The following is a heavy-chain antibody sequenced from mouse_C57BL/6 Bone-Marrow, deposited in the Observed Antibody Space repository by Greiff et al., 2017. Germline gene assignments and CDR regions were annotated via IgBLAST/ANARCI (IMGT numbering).Heavy chain of an antibody. CDR1: GYAFTNYL. CDR2: INPGSGGT. J-gene: IGHJ2*01. CDR3: ARFYYYGSSLFDY. D-gene: IGHD1-1*01. Sequence: QVQLQQSGAELVRPGTSVKVSCKASGYAFTNYLIEWVKQRPGQGLEWIGVINPGSGGTNYNEKFKGKATLTADKSSSTAYMQISSLTSEDSAVYFCARFYYYGSSLFDYWGQGTTLTVSS. V-gene: IGHV1-54*01.